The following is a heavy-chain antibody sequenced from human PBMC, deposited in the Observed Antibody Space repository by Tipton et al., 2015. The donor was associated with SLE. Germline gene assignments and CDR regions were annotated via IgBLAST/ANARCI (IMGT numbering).Heavy chain of an antibody. D-gene: IGHD2-21*02. CDR2: VCYSGST. V-gene: IGHV4-59*11. J-gene: IGHJ3*01. Sequence: TLSLTCTVSGGSMSSHCWNWIRQPPGKGLEWIGYVCYSGSTNYNPSLKSRATMSVDTSNSQFSLKLTPMSAADTAVYYCARWGMTAIWAFDLWGLGTMVTVSS. CDR3: ARWGMTAIWAFDL. CDR1: GGSMSSHC.